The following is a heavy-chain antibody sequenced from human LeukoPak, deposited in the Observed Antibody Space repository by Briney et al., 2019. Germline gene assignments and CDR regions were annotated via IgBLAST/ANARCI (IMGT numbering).Heavy chain of an antibody. CDR2: ISSNGGST. V-gene: IGHV3-64*01. J-gene: IGHJ4*02. CDR3: ARDFGLTGKVDY. Sequence: GGSLRVSCAASGFSSSRYALHWVRQAPGKGLESVSAISSNGGSTYYANSVKGRFTISRDNSKNTLYLQMGSLRAEDLAVYYCARDFGLTGKVDYWGQGTLVTVSS. CDR1: GFSSSRYA. D-gene: IGHD1-20*01.